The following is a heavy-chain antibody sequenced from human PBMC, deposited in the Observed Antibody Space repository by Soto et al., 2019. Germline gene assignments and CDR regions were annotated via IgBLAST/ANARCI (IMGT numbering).Heavy chain of an antibody. V-gene: IGHV3-30*03. CDR1: GFAFGSHG. CDR3: ARERADIVVAPVATSGMDV. J-gene: IGHJ6*02. D-gene: IGHD2-2*01. Sequence: QPGGSLRLSCVASGFAFGSHGMHWVRQVSGKGLEWVAVISHDGQNQYYRESVKGRFTISRDNSKNSLFLEVHSLRVEDTAVYYCARERADIVVAPVATSGMDVWGQGTAVTVSS. CDR2: ISHDGQNQ.